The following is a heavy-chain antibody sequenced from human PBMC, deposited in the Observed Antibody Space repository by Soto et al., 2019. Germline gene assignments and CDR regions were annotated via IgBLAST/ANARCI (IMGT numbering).Heavy chain of an antibody. CDR1: GFSFDDFA. Sequence: EVQLVESGGGLVQPGRSLRLSCAASGFSFDDFAMHWVRRAPGKGLEWLSGISWNGGNIDYGDSVKVRFTISRDNAKNSLYLQMNSLRPEDTALYYCAKDKSGGHYGTGSSSIFDYWGQGTLVTVSS. D-gene: IGHD3-10*01. CDR3: AKDKSGGHYGTGSSSIFDY. V-gene: IGHV3-9*01. CDR2: ISWNGGNI. J-gene: IGHJ4*02.